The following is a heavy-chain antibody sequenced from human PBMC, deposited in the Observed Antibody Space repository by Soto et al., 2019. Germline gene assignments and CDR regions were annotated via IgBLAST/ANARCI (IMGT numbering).Heavy chain of an antibody. Sequence: SETLSLTCTVSGGSISSGDYYWSWIRQPPGKGLEWIGYIYSGSTYYNPSLKSRVTISVDTSKNQFSLKLSSVTAADTAVYYCARDIGNMVRGVNWFDPWGQGTLVSVSS. J-gene: IGHJ5*02. D-gene: IGHD3-10*01. CDR2: IYSGST. V-gene: IGHV4-30-4*01. CDR1: GGSISSGDYY. CDR3: ARDIGNMVRGVNWFDP.